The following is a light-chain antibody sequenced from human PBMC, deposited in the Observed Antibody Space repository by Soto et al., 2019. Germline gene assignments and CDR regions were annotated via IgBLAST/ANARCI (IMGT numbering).Light chain of an antibody. CDR2: AAY. Sequence: DIQMTQSPSTLSAGVGDRVTITCRASQRISTYLNWYQQKPGKAPTLLIYAAYSLQRGVPSRFSGGGSGSEFTLSINTLKPEEFATYLCPQCYRSPRTVGQETKVEIK. V-gene: IGKV1-39*01. CDR1: QRISTY. CDR3: PQCYRSPRT. J-gene: IGKJ1*01.